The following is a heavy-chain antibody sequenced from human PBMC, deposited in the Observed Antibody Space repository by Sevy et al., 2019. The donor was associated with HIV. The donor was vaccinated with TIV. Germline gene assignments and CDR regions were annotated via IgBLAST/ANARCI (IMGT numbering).Heavy chain of an antibody. J-gene: IGHJ4*02. V-gene: IGHV1-24*01. D-gene: IGHD6-19*01. Sequence: ASVKVSCKVSGYTLTELSMHWVRQAPGKGLEWMGGFDPEDGETIYAQKFQGGVTMTEDTSTDTAYMELSSLRSEDTAMYYCATGYSSGYDYWGQGTLVTVSS. CDR2: FDPEDGET. CDR3: ATGYSSGYDY. CDR1: GYTLTELS.